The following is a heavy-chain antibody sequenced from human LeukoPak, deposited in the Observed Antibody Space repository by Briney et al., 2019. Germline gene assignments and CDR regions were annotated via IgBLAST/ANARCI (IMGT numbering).Heavy chain of an antibody. CDR2: ISSSSSYI. V-gene: IGHV3-21*01. D-gene: IGHD2-15*01. J-gene: IGHJ4*02. Sequence: GGSLRLSCAASGFTFSSYSMNWVRQAPGKGLEWVSSISSSSSYIYYADSVKGRFTISRDNAKNSLNLQMNSLRAEDTAVYYCARGYCSGGSCYFNYFDYWGQGTLVTVSS. CDR1: GFTFSSYS. CDR3: ARGYCSGGSCYFNYFDY.